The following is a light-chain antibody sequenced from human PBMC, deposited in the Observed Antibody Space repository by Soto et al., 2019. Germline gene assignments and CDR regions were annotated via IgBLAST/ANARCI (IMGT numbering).Light chain of an antibody. CDR3: QQWVISPRVT. V-gene: IGKV3-20*01. CDR2: AAS. Sequence: IVLTQSPGTLSLSPGDRATLSCRASESVSISYLAWYQQRPGQPPRLLISAASYRAPGIPDRFSGSGSGTDYSLTISRLEADDDAVYYCQQWVISPRVTFGGGTRVEI. CDR1: ESVSISY. J-gene: IGKJ4*01.